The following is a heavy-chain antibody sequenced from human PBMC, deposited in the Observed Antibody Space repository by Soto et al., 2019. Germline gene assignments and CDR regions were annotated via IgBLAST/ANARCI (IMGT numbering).Heavy chain of an antibody. D-gene: IGHD2-2*02. CDR3: TTARPYTSCLDY. Sequence: EVQLVESGGGLVKPGGSLRLPCAASGLTFRKAWMSWVRQAQGKGLEWVGRIKSKTDGGTTDYAAPVKGRFTISRDDSKNTLYLQMNSLKTEDTAVYYCTTARPYTSCLDYWGQGTLVTVSS. V-gene: IGHV3-15*01. CDR1: GLTFRKAW. J-gene: IGHJ4*02. CDR2: IKSKTDGGTT.